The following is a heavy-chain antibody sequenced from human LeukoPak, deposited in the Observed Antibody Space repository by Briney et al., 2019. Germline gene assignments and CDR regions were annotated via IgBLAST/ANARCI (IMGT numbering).Heavy chain of an antibody. V-gene: IGHV4-59*01. CDR2: IYYSGST. J-gene: IGHJ6*02. CDR3: ARWNYFYGMDV. CDR1: GGSFSGYY. Sequence: SETLSLTCAVYGGSFSGYYWSWIRQPPGKGLEWIGYIYYSGSTNYNPSLKSRVTISVDTSKNQFSLKLSSVTAADTAVYYCARWNYFYGMDVWGQGTTVTVSS.